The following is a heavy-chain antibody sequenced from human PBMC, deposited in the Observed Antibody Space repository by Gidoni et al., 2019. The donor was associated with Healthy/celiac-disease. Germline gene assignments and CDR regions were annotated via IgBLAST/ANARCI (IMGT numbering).Heavy chain of an antibody. CDR2: ISYDGSNK. CDR3: AKDLEQQLVYWFDP. V-gene: IGHV3-30*18. CDR1: GFTFSSYG. Sequence: VQLVASGGGVVQPGRSLRLSCAASGFTFSSYGMHWVRQAPGKVLEWVAVISYDGSNKYYADSVKGRFTISRDNSKNTLYLQMNSLRAEDTAVYYCAKDLEQQLVYWFDPWGQGTLVTVSS. D-gene: IGHD6-13*01. J-gene: IGHJ5*02.